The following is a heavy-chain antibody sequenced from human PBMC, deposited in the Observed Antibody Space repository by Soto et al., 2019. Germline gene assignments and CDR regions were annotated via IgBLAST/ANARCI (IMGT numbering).Heavy chain of an antibody. J-gene: IGHJ6*02. V-gene: IGHV3-20*04. CDR1: GFPFDDCA. Sequence: VGSLRLSCAASGFPFDDCAMMWVRQAPGKGLEWVSDIHWNGDNIDYVDSVKGRFTISRDNAKNSLYLQMNSLRAEDTAVYYCARELDGIDVWGQGTTVTVSS. CDR2: IHWNGDNI. CDR3: ARELDGIDV.